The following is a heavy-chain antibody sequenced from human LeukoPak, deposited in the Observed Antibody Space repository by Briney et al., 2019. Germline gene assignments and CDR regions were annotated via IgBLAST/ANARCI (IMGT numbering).Heavy chain of an antibody. V-gene: IGHV4-4*09. CDR3: ARLGSYDFWSGYPVAFDI. Sequence: PSETLSLTCAVSDDSFSSHYWTWIRQPPGKGLEWIGYIYTSGSTNYNPSLKSRVTISVDTSKNQFSLKLSSVTAADTAVYYCARLGSYDFWSGYPVAFDIWGQGTMVTVSS. CDR2: IYTSGST. J-gene: IGHJ3*02. D-gene: IGHD3-3*01. CDR1: DDSFSSHY.